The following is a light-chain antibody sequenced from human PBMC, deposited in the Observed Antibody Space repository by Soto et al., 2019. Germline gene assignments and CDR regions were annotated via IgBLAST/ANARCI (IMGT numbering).Light chain of an antibody. CDR3: QHYGSSPWT. CDR2: VAS. Sequence: EIVLTQSPGTLSLSPGERATLSCRASQSVGGSYLAWFQQKPGQAPRLLIYVASTRATGVPDRFSGSGSATDFSHTINRLEPEDCAVYYCQHYGSSPWTFGQGTKVEIK. V-gene: IGKV3-20*01. CDR1: QSVGGSY. J-gene: IGKJ1*01.